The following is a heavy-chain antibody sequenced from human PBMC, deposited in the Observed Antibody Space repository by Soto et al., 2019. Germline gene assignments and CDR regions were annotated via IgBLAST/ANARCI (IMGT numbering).Heavy chain of an antibody. D-gene: IGHD2-2*01. J-gene: IGHJ6*02. CDR1: GGSISSYY. CDR2: IYYSGST. V-gene: IGHV4-59*01. Sequence: PSETLSLTCTVSGGSISSYYWSWIRQPPGKGLEWIGHIYYSGSTNYNPSLKSRVTISVDTSKNQFSLKLSSVTAADTAVYYCARGGVVPAAKYYYYYYGMDVWGQGTTVTVSS. CDR3: ARGGVVPAAKYYYYYYGMDV.